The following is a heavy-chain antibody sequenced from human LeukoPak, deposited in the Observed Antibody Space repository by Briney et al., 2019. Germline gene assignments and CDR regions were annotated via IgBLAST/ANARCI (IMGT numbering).Heavy chain of an antibody. D-gene: IGHD3-22*01. CDR1: GFTFSSYG. CDR2: IWYDGSNK. V-gene: IGHV3-33*01. Sequence: GGSRRLSCAASGFTFSSYGMHWVRQAPGKGLEWVAVIWYDGSNKYYADSVKGRFTISRDNSKNTLYLQMNSLRAEETAVYYCARENYDTSGFFLSPEYFQHWGQGTLVTVFS. CDR3: ARENYDTSGFFLSPEYFQH. J-gene: IGHJ1*01.